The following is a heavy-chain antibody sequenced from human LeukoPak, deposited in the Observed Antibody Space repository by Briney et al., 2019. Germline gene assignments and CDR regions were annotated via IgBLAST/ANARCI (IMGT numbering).Heavy chain of an antibody. CDR1: GGTFSSYA. Sequence: GASVTVSCKASGGTFSSYAISWVRQAPGQGLEWMGGIIPIFGTANYAQKFQGRVTITADKSTSTAYMELSSLRSEDTAVYYCAREVEYSSSQTYYYYYYYMDVWGKGTTVTVSS. CDR2: IIPIFGTA. J-gene: IGHJ6*03. V-gene: IGHV1-69*06. D-gene: IGHD6-6*01. CDR3: AREVEYSSSQTYYYYYYYMDV.